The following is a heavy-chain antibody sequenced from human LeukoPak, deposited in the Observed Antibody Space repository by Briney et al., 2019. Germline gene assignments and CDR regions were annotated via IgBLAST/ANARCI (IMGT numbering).Heavy chain of an antibody. CDR3: AKGYSSSWYYFDY. D-gene: IGHD6-13*01. J-gene: IGHJ4*02. CDR2: IWYDGSNK. V-gene: IGHV3-30*02. CDR1: GFTFSSYG. Sequence: GGSLRLSCAASGFTFSSYGMHWVRQAPGKGLEWVAVIWYDGSNKYYADSVKGRFTISRDNSKNTLYLQMNSLRAEDTAVYYCAKGYSSSWYYFDYWGQGTLVTVSS.